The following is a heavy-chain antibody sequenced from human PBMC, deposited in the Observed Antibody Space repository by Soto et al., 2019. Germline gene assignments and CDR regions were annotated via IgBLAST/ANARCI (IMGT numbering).Heavy chain of an antibody. J-gene: IGHJ4*02. D-gene: IGHD3-16*01. CDR1: GAAISRSSGYY. V-gene: IGHV4-39*01. Sequence: KPSETLSLTCKVSGAAISRSSGYYWGWIRQPPGKGLEWIGSIFYTGSTNYSPSLTSRVTISLDTSKNQFSLRLRSVTAADTAVYYCANTGPGIVMADNDFWGQGTLVTVSS. CDR2: IFYTGST. CDR3: ANTGPGIVMADNDF.